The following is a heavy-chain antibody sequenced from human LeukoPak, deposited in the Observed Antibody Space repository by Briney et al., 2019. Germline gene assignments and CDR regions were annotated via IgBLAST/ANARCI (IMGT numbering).Heavy chain of an antibody. CDR3: AKDGRQRKTYFYGSGSVNAFDI. V-gene: IGHV3-30*02. D-gene: IGHD3-10*01. J-gene: IGHJ3*02. CDR2: IRYDGSNK. CDR1: GFTFTSYG. Sequence: QAGGSLRLSCAASGFTFTSYGMNWVRQAPGKGLEWVAFIRYDGSNKYYGDSVKGRFTISRDNSKNTLYLQMNSLRVEDTAVYYCAKDGRQRKTYFYGSGSVNAFDIWGQGTTVTVSS.